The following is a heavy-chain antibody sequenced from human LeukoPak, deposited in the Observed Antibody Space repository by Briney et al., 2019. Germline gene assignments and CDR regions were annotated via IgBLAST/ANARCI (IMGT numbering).Heavy chain of an antibody. CDR1: GYTFINYY. Sequence: ASVQVSCKASGYTFINYYMHWVRQAPGQGLEWMGWINPNSGATNYAQNFQGRVTMTRDTSINTAYMELSRLRSDDSAVYYCARVAYLYDCSGYYYSDYWGQGTLVTVSS. V-gene: IGHV1-2*02. CDR3: ARVAYLYDCSGYYYSDY. D-gene: IGHD3-22*01. CDR2: INPNSGAT. J-gene: IGHJ4*02.